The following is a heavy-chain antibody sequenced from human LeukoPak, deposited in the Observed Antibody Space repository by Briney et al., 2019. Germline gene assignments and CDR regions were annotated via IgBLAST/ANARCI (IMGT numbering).Heavy chain of an antibody. V-gene: IGHV1-18*01. CDR1: GYTFISYG. J-gene: IGHJ6*02. CDR2: ISGYNGNT. Sequence: GASVKVSCKASGYTFISYGISWVRHAPGQGLEWMGWISGYNGNTNYAQKFQGRVTTTTDTSTSTAYLELRRLRSDDTAIYYCAREFCSGGGCYYYGMDVWGQGTTVTVS. CDR3: AREFCSGGGCYYYGMDV. D-gene: IGHD2-15*01.